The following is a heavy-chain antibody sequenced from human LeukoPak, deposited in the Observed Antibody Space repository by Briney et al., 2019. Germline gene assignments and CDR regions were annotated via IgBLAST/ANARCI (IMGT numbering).Heavy chain of an antibody. J-gene: IGHJ5*02. D-gene: IGHD6-13*01. CDR2: IIHSGST. CDR3: ARVWRSTAAGNQSNWFDP. CDR1: GGSFSGYY. V-gene: IGHV4-34*12. Sequence: SETLSLTCAVYGGSFSGYYWSWIRQPPGKGLEWIGEIIHSGSTNYNPSLKSRVTISVDTSKNQFSLKLSSVTAADTAVYYCARVWRSTAAGNQSNWFDPWGQGTLVTVSS.